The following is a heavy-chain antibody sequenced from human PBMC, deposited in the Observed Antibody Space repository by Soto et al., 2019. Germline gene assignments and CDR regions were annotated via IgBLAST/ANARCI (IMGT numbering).Heavy chain of an antibody. Sequence: GASVKVSCKASVGTFSSYAISWVRQAPGQGLEWMGEIIPIFGTANYAQKFQGWVTMTRDTSISTAYMELSRLRSDDTAVYYCATQGSGSYGGGDAFDIWGQGTMVTVSS. CDR2: IIPIFGTA. V-gene: IGHV1-69*05. CDR3: ATQGSGSYGGGDAFDI. D-gene: IGHD1-26*01. CDR1: VGTFSSYA. J-gene: IGHJ3*02.